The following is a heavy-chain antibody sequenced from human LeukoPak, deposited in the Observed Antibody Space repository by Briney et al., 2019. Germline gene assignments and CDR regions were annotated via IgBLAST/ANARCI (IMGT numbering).Heavy chain of an antibody. CDR3: ASSIAAAGTFGY. CDR2: IYSGGST. D-gene: IGHD6-13*01. J-gene: IGHJ4*02. V-gene: IGHV3-66*01. CDR1: GFTISSNY. Sequence: PGGSLRLSCAASGFTISSNYMSWVRQAPGKGLEWVSVIYSGGSTYYADSVKGRFTISRDNSKNTLYLQMNSLRAEDTAVYYCASSIAAAGTFGYWGQGTLVTVSS.